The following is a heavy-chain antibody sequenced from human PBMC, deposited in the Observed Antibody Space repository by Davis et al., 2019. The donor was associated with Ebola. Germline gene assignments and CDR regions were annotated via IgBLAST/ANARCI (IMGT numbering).Heavy chain of an antibody. CDR2: ISSSSSYI. V-gene: IGHV3-21*01. J-gene: IGHJ5*02. CDR1: GFTFSSYA. Sequence: GESLKISCAASGFTFSSYAMNWVRQAPGKGLEWVSSISSSSSYIYYADSVKGRFTISRDNAKNSLYLQMNSLRAEDTAVYYCAKDPAWGYSTWGQGTLVTVSS. D-gene: IGHD1-26*01. CDR3: AKDPAWGYST.